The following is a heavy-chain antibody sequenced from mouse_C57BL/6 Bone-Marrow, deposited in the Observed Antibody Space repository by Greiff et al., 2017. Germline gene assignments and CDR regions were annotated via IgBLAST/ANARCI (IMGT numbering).Heavy chain of an antibody. CDR3: ARRPATGAMDY. CDR2: INPSTGGT. J-gene: IGHJ4*01. Sequence: VQLKESGPELVKPGASVKISCKASGYSFTGYYMNWVKQSPEKSLEWIGEINPSTGGTTYNQKFKAKATLTVDKSSSTAYMQLKSLTSEDSAVYYCARRPATGAMDYWGQGTSVTVSS. D-gene: IGHD4-1*01. CDR1: GYSFTGYY. V-gene: IGHV1-42*01.